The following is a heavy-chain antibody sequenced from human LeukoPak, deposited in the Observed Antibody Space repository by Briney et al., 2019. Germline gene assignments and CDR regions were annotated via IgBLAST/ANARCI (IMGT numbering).Heavy chain of an antibody. CDR3: AKDLRDDPYSSSWYGPDS. J-gene: IGHJ4*02. CDR2: ISGYGAST. CDR1: GFTFSSYE. Sequence: PGGSLRLSCAASGFTFSSYEMNWVRQAPGKGLQWVSYISGYGASTFYADSVKGRFTISRDNSKNTLYLQMNSLRAEDTALYYCAKDLRDDPYSSSWYGPDSWGQGTLVTVSS. V-gene: IGHV3-23*01. D-gene: IGHD6-13*01.